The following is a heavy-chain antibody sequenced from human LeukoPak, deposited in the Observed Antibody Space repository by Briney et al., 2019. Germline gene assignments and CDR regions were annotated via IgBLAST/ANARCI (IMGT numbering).Heavy chain of an antibody. CDR1: GYTLTELS. Sequence: GASVKVSCKVSGYTLTELSMHWVRQAPGQGLEWMGRIIPILGIANYAQKFQGRVTITADKSTSTAYMELSSLRSEDTAVYYCAKYGIFGVVIDHYYGMDVWGQGTTVTVSS. V-gene: IGHV1-69*02. J-gene: IGHJ6*02. CDR3: AKYGIFGVVIDHYYGMDV. D-gene: IGHD3-3*01. CDR2: IIPILGIA.